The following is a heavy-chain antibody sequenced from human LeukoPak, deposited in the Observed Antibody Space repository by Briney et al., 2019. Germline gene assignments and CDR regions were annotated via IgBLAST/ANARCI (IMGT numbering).Heavy chain of an antibody. CDR2: ISGSGGST. V-gene: IGHV3-23*01. CDR1: GFTFSDYS. J-gene: IGHJ4*02. Sequence: PGGSLRLSCAASGFTFSDYSMNWVRQAPGKGLEWVSAISGSGGSTYYADSVKGRFTISRDNSKNTLYLQMNSLRAEDTAVYYCAGKDRYYFDYWGQGTLVTVSS. CDR3: AGKDRYYFDY.